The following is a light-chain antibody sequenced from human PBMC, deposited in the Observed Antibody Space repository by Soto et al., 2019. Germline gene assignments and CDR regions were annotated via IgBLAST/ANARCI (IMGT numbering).Light chain of an antibody. J-gene: IGKJ1*01. Sequence: DIQMTQSPATLSASFGDRVTITCRASQSINRWFAWYQQKPGKAPKLLIYKASTLESGVPSRFRGGGIGTEFSLSISSLQPDDFETYYCQQYNSYSWTFGQGTKVDIK. V-gene: IGKV1-5*03. CDR2: KAS. CDR1: QSINRW. CDR3: QQYNSYSWT.